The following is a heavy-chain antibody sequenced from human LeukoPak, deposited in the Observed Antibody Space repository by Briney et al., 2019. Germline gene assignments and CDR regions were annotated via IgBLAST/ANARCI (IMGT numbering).Heavy chain of an antibody. CDR1: GGSFSGYY. D-gene: IGHD4-17*01. CDR2: INHSGST. J-gene: IGHJ4*02. CDR3: AILRVYFDY. V-gene: IGHV4-34*01. Sequence: SETLSLTCAVYGGSFSGYYWSWIRQPPGKGPEWIGEINHSGSTNYNPSLKSRVTISVDTSKNQFSLKLSSVTAADTAVYYCAILRVYFDYWGQGTLVTVSS.